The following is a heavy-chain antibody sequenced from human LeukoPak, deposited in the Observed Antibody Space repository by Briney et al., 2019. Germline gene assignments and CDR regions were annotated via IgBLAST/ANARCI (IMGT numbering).Heavy chain of an antibody. Sequence: GGSLRLSCAASGFTVSSNYMSWVRQAPGKGLEWVSVIYSGGSTYYADPVKGRFTISRDNSKNTLYLQMNSLRAEDTAVYYCARAGCSSTSCYAFDIWGQGTMVTVSS. J-gene: IGHJ3*02. V-gene: IGHV3-66*01. CDR1: GFTVSSNY. CDR2: IYSGGST. D-gene: IGHD2-2*01. CDR3: ARAGCSSTSCYAFDI.